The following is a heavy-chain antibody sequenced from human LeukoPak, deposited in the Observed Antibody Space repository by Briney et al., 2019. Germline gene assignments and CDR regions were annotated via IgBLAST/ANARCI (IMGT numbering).Heavy chain of an antibody. CDR2: IYHSGST. CDR1: GYSISSGYY. J-gene: IGHJ4*02. D-gene: IGHD6-19*01. Sequence: SENLSRNCAVSGYSISSGYYWGWIRQPPGKGLEWIGSIYHSGSTYYNPSLKSRVTISVDTSKNQFSLKLSSVTAADTAVYYCARDLIAVAAFDYWGQGTLVTVSS. CDR3: ARDLIAVAAFDY. V-gene: IGHV4-38-2*02.